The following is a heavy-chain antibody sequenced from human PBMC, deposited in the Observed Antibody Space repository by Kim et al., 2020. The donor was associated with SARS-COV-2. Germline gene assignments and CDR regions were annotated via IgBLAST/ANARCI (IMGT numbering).Heavy chain of an antibody. D-gene: IGHD3-10*01. Sequence: GGSLRLSCAASGITFSTHTMNWVRQAPGKGLEWISSITWDSNNIYYRDSVKGRFTISRDNAKNSVYLQMNSLGAEDTAVYYCARGWFGQVGDFWGQGTLVTVSS. CDR1: GITFSTHT. V-gene: IGHV3-21*06. CDR2: ITWDSNNI. J-gene: IGHJ4*02. CDR3: ARGWFGQVGDF.